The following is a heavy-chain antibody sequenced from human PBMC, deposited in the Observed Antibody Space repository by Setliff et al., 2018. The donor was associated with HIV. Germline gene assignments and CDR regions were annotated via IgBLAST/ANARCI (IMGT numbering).Heavy chain of an antibody. Sequence: PSETLSLTCTVSGGSISSYFWSWIRQPPGKGLEWIGYIYTNGSTNYNPAPKSRVTISVDTSKNQFSLKLNSVTAADTAVYYCASGREAVAGALHFDYWGQGPPVTVSS. D-gene: IGHD6-19*01. CDR1: GGSISSYF. CDR2: IYTNGST. CDR3: ASGREAVAGALHFDY. J-gene: IGHJ4*02. V-gene: IGHV4-4*08.